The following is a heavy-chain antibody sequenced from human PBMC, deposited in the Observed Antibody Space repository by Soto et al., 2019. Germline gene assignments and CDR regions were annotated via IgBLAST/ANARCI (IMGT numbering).Heavy chain of an antibody. CDR3: TRDAPGERPYYFYYYGMDV. CDR2: IYSDGKT. CDR1: GLSVSTIF. J-gene: IGHJ6*02. V-gene: IGHV3-53*01. Sequence: QLVESGGGLMQPGESLKLSCAVSGLSVSTIFMNWVRQSPGKGLEWVAVIYSDGKTFYADSVKGRFPISKDNSKNTLSLQMNSLRAEGTAVYYCTRDAPGERPYYFYYYGMDVWGQGTTVTVS.